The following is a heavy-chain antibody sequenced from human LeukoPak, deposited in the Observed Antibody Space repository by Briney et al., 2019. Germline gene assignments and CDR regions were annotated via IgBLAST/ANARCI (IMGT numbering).Heavy chain of an antibody. J-gene: IGHJ4*02. V-gene: IGHV3-53*01. CDR1: GFTVSSNY. CDR2: IYSGGST. CDR3: ASDYCSNGICYVQTHY. Sequence: GGSLRLSCAASGFTVSSNYMSWVRQAPGKGLEWVSVIYSGGSTYYADSVKGGFTISRDNSKKTMYLQINSLRAEDTGIYYCASDYCSNGICYVQTHYCGQGNLVTVSA. D-gene: IGHD2-8*01.